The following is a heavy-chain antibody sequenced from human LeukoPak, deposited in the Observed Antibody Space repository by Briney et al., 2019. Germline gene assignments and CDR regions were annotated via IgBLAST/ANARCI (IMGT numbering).Heavy chain of an antibody. D-gene: IGHD6-13*01. V-gene: IGHV1-18*01. J-gene: IGHJ4*02. CDR1: GYTFTSYG. CDR3: ARDRSYGYSSSWYRTYYFDY. CDR2: ISAYNGNT. Sequence: ASVKVSCKASGYTFTSYGISWVRQAPGQGLEWMGWISAYNGNTNYAQKLQGRVTMTTDTSTSTAYMELSSLRSEDTAVYYCARDRSYGYSSSWYRTYYFDYWGQGTLVTVSS.